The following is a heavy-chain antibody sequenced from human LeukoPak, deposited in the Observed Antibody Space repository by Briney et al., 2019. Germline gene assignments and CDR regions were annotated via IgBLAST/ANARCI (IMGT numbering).Heavy chain of an antibody. CDR3: ARDGRADDYYYYMDV. J-gene: IGHJ6*03. CDR1: GFTFSSYG. V-gene: IGHV3-23*01. CDR2: ISGSGGST. Sequence: HTGGSLRLSCAASGFTFSSYGMSWVRQAPGKGLEWVSAISGSGGSTYYADSVKGRFTISRDNAKNSLYLQMNSLRAEDTAVYYCARDGRADDYYYYMDVWGKGTTVTVSS.